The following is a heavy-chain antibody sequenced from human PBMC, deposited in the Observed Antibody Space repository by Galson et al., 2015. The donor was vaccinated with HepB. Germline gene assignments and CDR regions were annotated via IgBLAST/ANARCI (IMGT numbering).Heavy chain of an antibody. V-gene: IGHV3-21*01. J-gene: IGHJ4*02. CDR1: GFTFSSYS. CDR3: ARERGDLDYYFDY. Sequence: SLRLSCAASGFTFSSYSMNWVRQAPGKGLEWVSSISSSSSYIYYADSVKGRFTISRDNAKNSLYLQMNSLRAEDTAVYYCARERGDLDYYFDYWGQGTLVTVSS. D-gene: IGHD2-21*02. CDR2: ISSSSSYI.